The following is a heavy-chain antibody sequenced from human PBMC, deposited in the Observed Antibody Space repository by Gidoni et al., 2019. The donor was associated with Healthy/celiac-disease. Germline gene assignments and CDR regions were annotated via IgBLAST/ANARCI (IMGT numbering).Heavy chain of an antibody. CDR2: ISWNSGSI. CDR1: GFTFDDYA. V-gene: IGHV3-9*01. CDR3: AKDFHDFWSGTDWYFDL. J-gene: IGHJ2*01. D-gene: IGHD3-3*01. Sequence: EVQLVESGGGSVQPGRSLRLSCAASGFTFDDYAMHWVRQAPGKGLEWVSGISWNSGSIGYADSVKGRFTISRDNAKNSLYLQMNSLRAEDTALYYCAKDFHDFWSGTDWYFDLWGRGTLVTVSS.